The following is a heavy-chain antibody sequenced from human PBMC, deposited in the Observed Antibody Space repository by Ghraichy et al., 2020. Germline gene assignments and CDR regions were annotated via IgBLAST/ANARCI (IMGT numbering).Heavy chain of an antibody. Sequence: ASVKVSCKASGYTFTSYGISWVRQAPGQGLEWMGWISAYNGNTNYAQKLQGRVTMTNDTSTSTAYMELRSLRSDDTAVYYCARGPPRDYYYYYGMDVWGKGTTVTVSS. CDR1: GYTFTSYG. CDR3: ARGPPRDYYYYYGMDV. V-gene: IGHV1-18*01. CDR2: ISAYNGNT. J-gene: IGHJ6*04.